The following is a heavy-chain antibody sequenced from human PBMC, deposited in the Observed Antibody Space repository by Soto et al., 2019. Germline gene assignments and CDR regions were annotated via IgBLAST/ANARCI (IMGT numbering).Heavy chain of an antibody. CDR3: ARVGGYGMDV. V-gene: IGHV4-38-2*01. D-gene: IGHD3-10*01. CDR1: GYYISSGYY. J-gene: IGHJ6*02. Sequence: PSETLSLTCAVSGYYISSGYYWGWIRQPPGKGLEWLGSIYNSGSTYNNPSLKSRVTIPADTSKNQFSLKLSSVTAADTAVYYCARVGGYGMDVWGQGTTVTVSS. CDR2: IYNSGST.